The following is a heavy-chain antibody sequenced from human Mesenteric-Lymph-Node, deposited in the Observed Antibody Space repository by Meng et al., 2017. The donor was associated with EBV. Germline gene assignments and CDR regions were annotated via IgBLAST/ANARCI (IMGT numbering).Heavy chain of an antibody. CDR2: ITFDGSQK. V-gene: IGHV3-30*02. D-gene: IGHD2-15*01. Sequence: QLVESGGGLIQPGGSLRLSCVASGFTFRSYGMHWVRQAPGKGLEWVSFITFDGSQKYYSDSVKGRFTISRDNSKNTLYLQMNSLKPEDTAIYYCEVVVTATLDSWGQGTLVTVSS. J-gene: IGHJ4*02. CDR1: GFTFRSYG. CDR3: EVVVTATLDS.